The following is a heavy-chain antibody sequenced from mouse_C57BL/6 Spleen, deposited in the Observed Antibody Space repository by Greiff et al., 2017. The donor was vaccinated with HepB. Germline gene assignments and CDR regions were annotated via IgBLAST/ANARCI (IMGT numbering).Heavy chain of an antibody. CDR1: GYTFTSYG. V-gene: IGHV1-81*01. CDR2: IYPRSGNT. D-gene: IGHD3-2*02. J-gene: IGHJ3*01. Sequence: VKLMESGAELARPGASVKLSCKASGYTFTSYGISWVKQRTGQGLEWIGEIYPRSGNTYYNEKFKGKATLTADKSSSTAYMELRSLTSEDSAVYFCARRGSGYLAYWGQGTLVTVSA. CDR3: ARRGSGYLAY.